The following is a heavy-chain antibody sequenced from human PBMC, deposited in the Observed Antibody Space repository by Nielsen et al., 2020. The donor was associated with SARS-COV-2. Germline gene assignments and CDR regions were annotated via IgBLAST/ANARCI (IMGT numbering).Heavy chain of an antibody. J-gene: IGHJ6*03. V-gene: IGHV3-74*01. CDR1: GFTFSSTW. CDR3: AGGADFWSGTQKYYMDV. Sequence: GESLKISCSASGFTFSSTWMDWVRQAPGQGLVWVSRINTSGSGTAYADSVKGRFAVSRDNAGNTVVLQIHSLRVEDTAVYYCAGGADFWSGTQKYYMDVWGKGTTVIVSS. D-gene: IGHD3-3*01. CDR2: INTSGSGT.